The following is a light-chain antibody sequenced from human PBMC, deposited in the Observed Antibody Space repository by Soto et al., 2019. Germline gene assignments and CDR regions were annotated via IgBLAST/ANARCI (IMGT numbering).Light chain of an antibody. CDR2: GAS. J-gene: IGKJ2*01. V-gene: IGKV3-20*01. CDR3: QQFGSSYT. CDR1: QSVSSGY. Sequence: EIVLTQSPGTLSLSPGERATLSCRASQSVSSGYLAWYQQKPGQAPRLLIYGASSRATGIPDRFSGSGSGTDFTLTISRLEPEDFAVYYCQQFGSSYTFGRGTKLEIK.